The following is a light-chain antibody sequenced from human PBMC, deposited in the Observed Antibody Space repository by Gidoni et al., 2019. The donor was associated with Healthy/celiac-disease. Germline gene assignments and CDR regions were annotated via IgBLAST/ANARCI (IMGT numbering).Light chain of an antibody. CDR1: QSISSY. J-gene: IGKJ4*01. CDR3: QQSYSTPRT. CDR2: AAS. Sequence: ILMTQPPSPLSASVGDRVTITCRASQSISSYVMWYQQTPGKAPKLLIYAASSLQSGVPSRFSGSGSGTDFTLTISSLQPEDFATYYCQQSYSTPRTFGGGTKVEIK. V-gene: IGKV1-39*01.